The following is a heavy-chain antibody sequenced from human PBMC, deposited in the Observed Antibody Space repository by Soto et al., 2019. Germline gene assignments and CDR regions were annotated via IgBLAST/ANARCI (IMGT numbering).Heavy chain of an antibody. V-gene: IGHV4-4*02. J-gene: IGHJ5*02. CDR1: GDSISTNYR. CDR3: ARGRDYGWSPAFDP. D-gene: IGHD3-10*01. Sequence: QVQLQESGPGLVKPSGTLSLTCAVSGDSISTNYRWNWVRQSPGKGLEWIGEIAHSGSTHYNPSLKSRITISLDKSKNQFSLSLSSVTAADTAVYYCARGRDYGWSPAFDPWGQGTLVTVSS. CDR2: IAHSGST.